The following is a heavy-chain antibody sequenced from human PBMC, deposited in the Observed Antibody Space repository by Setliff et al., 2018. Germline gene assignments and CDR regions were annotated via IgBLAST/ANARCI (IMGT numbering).Heavy chain of an antibody. CDR3: ARGRNIAARLLDS. V-gene: IGHV4-39*07. D-gene: IGHD6-6*01. J-gene: IGHJ4*02. CDR1: GGSVSDSTYY. CDR2: IYYSGST. Sequence: PSETLSLTCTVSGGSVSDSTYYWGWVRQPPGKGLEWIGSIYYSGSTYYNPSLRSRVTISVDTSKNQFSLKLISMTAADTAVYYCARGRNIAARLLDSWGQGTLVTVSS.